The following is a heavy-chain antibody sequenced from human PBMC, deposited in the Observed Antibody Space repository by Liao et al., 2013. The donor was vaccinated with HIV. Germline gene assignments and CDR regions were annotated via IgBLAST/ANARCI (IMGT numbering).Heavy chain of an antibody. J-gene: IGHJ4*02. CDR2: IYARGTT. V-gene: IGHV4-61*02. Sequence: QVQLQESGPGLVKPSQTLSLTCSVSGGSISSGSYYWSWIRQPAGKGLEWIGRIYARGTTNYNPSLKSRVTMSVDTSKNQFSLKLSSVTAADTAVYYCARDVSFNWNYFDYWGQGILVTVSS. D-gene: IGHD1-20*01. CDR1: GGSISSGSYY. CDR3: ARDVSFNWNYFDY.